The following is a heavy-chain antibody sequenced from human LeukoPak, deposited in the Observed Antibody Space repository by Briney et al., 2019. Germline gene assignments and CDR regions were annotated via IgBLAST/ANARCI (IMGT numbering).Heavy chain of an antibody. CDR2: IYTSGST. Sequence: SETLSLTCTVSGGSISSYYWSWIRQPAGKGLEWLGRIYTSGSTNYNPSLKSRVTMSVDTSKNQFSLKLSSVTAADTAVYYCARVGSSRYSGWFDPWGQGTLVTVSS. D-gene: IGHD6-13*01. CDR1: GGSISSYY. CDR3: ARVGSSRYSGWFDP. J-gene: IGHJ5*02. V-gene: IGHV4-4*07.